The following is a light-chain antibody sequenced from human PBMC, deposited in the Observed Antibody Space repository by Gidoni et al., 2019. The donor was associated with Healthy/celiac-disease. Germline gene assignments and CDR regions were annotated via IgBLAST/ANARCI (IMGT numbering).Light chain of an antibody. CDR2: DAS. Sequence: DIQMTQSPSTLSASVGDRVTITCRASQSISSWLAWYQQKPGKAPKLLIYDASSLESGVPSRFSGSGSGTEFTLTISSLQPDDFATYYCKQYNSYSRDTFGQXTKVEIK. J-gene: IGKJ1*01. CDR1: QSISSW. V-gene: IGKV1-5*01. CDR3: KQYNSYSRDT.